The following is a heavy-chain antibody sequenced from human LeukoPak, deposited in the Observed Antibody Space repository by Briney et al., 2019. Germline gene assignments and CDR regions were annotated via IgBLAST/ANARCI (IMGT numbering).Heavy chain of an antibody. CDR3: ARVSGLRWFYFDY. Sequence: GGSLRLSCAASGFTFSSYSMYWVRQAPGKGLEWVSSISSSSSYIYYADSVKGRFTISRDNAKNSLYLQMNSLRAEDTAVYYCARVSGLRWFYFDYWGQGTLVTVSS. V-gene: IGHV3-21*01. CDR2: ISSSSSYI. CDR1: GFTFSSYS. D-gene: IGHD4-23*01. J-gene: IGHJ4*02.